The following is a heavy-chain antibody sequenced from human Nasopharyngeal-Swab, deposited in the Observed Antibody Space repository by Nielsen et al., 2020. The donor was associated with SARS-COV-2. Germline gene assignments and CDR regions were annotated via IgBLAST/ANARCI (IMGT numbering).Heavy chain of an antibody. J-gene: IGHJ5*02. Sequence: GGSLRLSCAASGFTFSSYWMSWVRQAPGKGLEWVANIKQDGSEKYYVDSVKGRFTISRDNAKNSLYLQMNSLRAEDTAVYYCARARAAGRNNWFEPWGQGTLVNVSS. CDR3: ARARAAGRNNWFEP. D-gene: IGHD6-13*01. V-gene: IGHV3-7*01. CDR2: IKQDGSEK. CDR1: GFTFSSYW.